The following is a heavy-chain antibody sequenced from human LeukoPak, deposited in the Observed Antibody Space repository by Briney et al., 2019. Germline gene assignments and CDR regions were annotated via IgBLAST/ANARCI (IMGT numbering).Heavy chain of an antibody. CDR3: AKSRHPYNWNDGASFDY. D-gene: IGHD1-20*01. J-gene: IGHJ4*02. CDR1: GFTFSNYG. CDR2: ISYDGSNK. Sequence: PGGSLRLSCAASGFTFSNYGMHWVRQAPGKGLEWVAVISYDGSNKYYADSVRGRFTISRDNSKNTLYLHMNSLRPEDTAVYYCAKSRHPYNWNDGASFDYWGQGTLVTVSS. V-gene: IGHV3-30*18.